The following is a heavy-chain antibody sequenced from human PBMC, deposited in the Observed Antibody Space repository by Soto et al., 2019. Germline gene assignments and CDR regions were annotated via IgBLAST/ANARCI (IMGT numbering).Heavy chain of an antibody. CDR2: IYYSGNT. CDR3: ARHGSNSGSYAAYVQH. Sequence: QLQLQESGPGLVKPSETLSLTCTVSGGSISSSPHYWGWIRQSPGKGLEWIGSIYYSGNTYYSPSLHSQVTMSRRPSKNKFSLRLSAVTAADTAVYYWARHGSNSGSYAAYVQHWGQGTLVTVSS. J-gene: IGHJ1*01. D-gene: IGHD1-26*01. V-gene: IGHV4-39*01. CDR1: GGSISSSPHY.